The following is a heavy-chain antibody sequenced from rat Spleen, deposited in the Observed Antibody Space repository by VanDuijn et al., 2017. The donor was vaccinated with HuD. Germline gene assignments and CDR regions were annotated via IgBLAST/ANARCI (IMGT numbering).Heavy chain of an antibody. J-gene: IGHJ2*01. CDR1: GITFNNYW. CDR3: SPLPGYNLDY. Sequence: EVQLVESGGGLVQPGRSMKLSCAASGITFNNYWMTWIRQAPGKGLEWVASISNAGDTYYPDSVKGRFSISRENAKSTTYLYMNSLRSEDKATYYCSPLPGYNLDYWGQGVMVTASS. D-gene: IGHD1-4*01. V-gene: IGHV5-31*01. CDR2: ISNAGDT.